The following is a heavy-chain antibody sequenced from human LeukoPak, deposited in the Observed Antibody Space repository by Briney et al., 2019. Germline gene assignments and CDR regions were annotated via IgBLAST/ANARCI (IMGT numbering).Heavy chain of an antibody. CDR2: FGDVGTP. D-gene: IGHD6-19*01. J-gene: IGHJ4*02. CDR1: GFTFSSYD. V-gene: IGHV3-23*01. Sequence: GGSLRLSCAASGFTFSSYDMSWGRQAPGRGLEWVSAFGDVGTPYYAPSVNGRFTISRNNSTNTLYLQMNSLTAEDTAVYYCAKDDHGGSGSRDYFDQWGQGTLVTVSS. CDR3: AKDDHGGSGSRDYFDQ.